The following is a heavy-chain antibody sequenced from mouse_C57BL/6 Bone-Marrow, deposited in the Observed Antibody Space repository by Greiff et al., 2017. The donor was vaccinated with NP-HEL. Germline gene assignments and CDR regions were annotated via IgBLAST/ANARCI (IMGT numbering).Heavy chain of an antibody. CDR3: ARNLNYYGSSNAMDY. Sequence: VHLVESGPGLVAPSQSLSITCTVSGFSLTSYAISWVRQPPGKGLEWLGVIWTGGGTNYTSALKSRLSISKDNAKSQVFLKMNSLHTDDTARYYCARNLNYYGSSNAMDYWGQGTSVTVSS. J-gene: IGHJ4*01. CDR1: GFSLTSYA. D-gene: IGHD1-1*01. CDR2: IWTGGGT. V-gene: IGHV2-9-1*01.